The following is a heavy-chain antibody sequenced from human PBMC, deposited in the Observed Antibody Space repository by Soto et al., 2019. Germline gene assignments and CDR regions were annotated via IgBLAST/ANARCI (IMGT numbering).Heavy chain of an antibody. J-gene: IGHJ2*01. CDR3: ARDGGLLTASWHYDL. Sequence: QGQLVQSGADVKKPGTSVKVSCKAAGYSFTNYCMYWVRQAPGQGLEWMGMINPRTGSTRYAQKFQDRVTLTRDTSTTTVYMELSTLISDATAVYYCARDGGLLTASWHYDLWGPGTLVTVSS. CDR1: GYSFTNYC. V-gene: IGHV1-46*01. CDR2: INPRTGST. D-gene: IGHD2-15*01.